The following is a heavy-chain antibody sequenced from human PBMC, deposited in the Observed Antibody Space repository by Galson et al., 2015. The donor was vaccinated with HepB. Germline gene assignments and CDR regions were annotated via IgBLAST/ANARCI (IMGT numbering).Heavy chain of an antibody. CDR2: IGSAGDT. V-gene: IGHV3-13*01. Sequence: SLRLSCAASGFSFSRYDMHWVRQAIGNGLEYVSGIGSAGDTYYPDSVKGRFIISRENAKNSLYLQMDSLTAGDTAVYYCVRDGHNYGFDWYFDLWGRGTLVSVSS. CDR3: VRDGHNYGFDWYFDL. J-gene: IGHJ2*01. CDR1: GFSFSRYD. D-gene: IGHD5-18*01.